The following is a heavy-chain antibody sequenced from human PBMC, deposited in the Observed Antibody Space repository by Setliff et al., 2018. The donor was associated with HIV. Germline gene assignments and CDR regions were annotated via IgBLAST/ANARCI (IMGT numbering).Heavy chain of an antibody. CDR3: AREKGYCSGGSCSEGAFDI. Sequence: GQGLEWMGGIIPIFGTANYAQKFQGRVTITADESTSTAYMELSSLRSEDTAVYYCAREKGYCSGGSCSEGAFDIWGQGTMVTVS. J-gene: IGHJ3*02. CDR2: IIPIFGTA. D-gene: IGHD2-15*01. V-gene: IGHV1-69*01.